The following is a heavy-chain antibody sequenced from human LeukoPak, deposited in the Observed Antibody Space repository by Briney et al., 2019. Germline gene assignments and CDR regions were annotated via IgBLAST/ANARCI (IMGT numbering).Heavy chain of an antibody. Sequence: GGSLRLSCAASGFTFSSYSMNWVRQAPGKGLEWVSYISSSSSTIYYADSVKGRFTISRDNAKNSLYLQMNSLRAEDTAVYYCARDEDYYDSSGYSIDYWGQGTLVTVSS. CDR3: ARDEDYYDSSGYSIDY. D-gene: IGHD3-22*01. CDR1: GFTFSSYS. J-gene: IGHJ4*02. V-gene: IGHV3-48*01. CDR2: ISSSSSTI.